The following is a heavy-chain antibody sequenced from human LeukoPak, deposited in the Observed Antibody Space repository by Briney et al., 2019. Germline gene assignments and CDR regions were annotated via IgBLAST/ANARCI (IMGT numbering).Heavy chain of an antibody. Sequence: GGSLRLSCAASGFTVSSNYMSWVRQAPGKGLEWVSVIYSGGSTYYADSVKGRFTISRDNSKNTLYLQMNSLRAEDTAVYYCAREVDYYDSSGYYSSRYFQHWGQGTLVTVS. CDR2: IYSGGST. D-gene: IGHD3-22*01. CDR1: GFTVSSNY. CDR3: AREVDYYDSSGYYSSRYFQH. J-gene: IGHJ1*01. V-gene: IGHV3-53*01.